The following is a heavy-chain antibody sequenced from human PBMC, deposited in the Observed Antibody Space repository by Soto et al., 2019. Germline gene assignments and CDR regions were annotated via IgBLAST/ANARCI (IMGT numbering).Heavy chain of an antibody. J-gene: IGHJ4*02. Sequence: GGSLRLSCAASGFTFSSYSMNWVRQAPGKGLKWVSSISSSSSYIYYADSVKGRFTISRDNAKNSLYLQMNSLRAEDTAVYYCARGLFYYDSSGYLGYWGQGTLVTVSS. D-gene: IGHD3-22*01. CDR2: ISSSSSYI. CDR3: ARGLFYYDSSGYLGY. V-gene: IGHV3-21*01. CDR1: GFTFSSYS.